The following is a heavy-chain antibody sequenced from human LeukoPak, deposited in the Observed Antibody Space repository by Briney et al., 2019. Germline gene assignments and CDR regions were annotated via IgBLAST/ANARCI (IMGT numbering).Heavy chain of an antibody. CDR2: ISGSGGST. CDR3: ARDSAAGTVESAFDI. V-gene: IGHV3-23*01. J-gene: IGHJ3*02. CDR1: GFTFSSYG. Sequence: GGSLRLSCAASGFTFSSYGMNWVRQAPGKGLEWVSGISGSGGSTYYADSVKGRFTISRDNSKNTLYLQMNSLRAEDTAVYYCARDSAAGTVESAFDIWGQGTMVTVSS. D-gene: IGHD6-13*01.